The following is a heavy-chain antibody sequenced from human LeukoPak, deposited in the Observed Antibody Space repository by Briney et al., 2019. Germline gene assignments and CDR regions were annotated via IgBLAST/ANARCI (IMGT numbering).Heavy chain of an antibody. Sequence: GGSLRLSCTTSGFNFRAYWMAWVRQAPGKGLEWVSILFGVGTTHFADSVKGRFTISRDISKNTLYLQMNSLRAEDTAVYYCAILGRNLYYFASWGQGTLVTVSS. D-gene: IGHD1-14*01. CDR3: AILGRNLYYFAS. V-gene: IGHV3-53*01. CDR1: GFNFRAYW. J-gene: IGHJ4*02. CDR2: LFGVGTT.